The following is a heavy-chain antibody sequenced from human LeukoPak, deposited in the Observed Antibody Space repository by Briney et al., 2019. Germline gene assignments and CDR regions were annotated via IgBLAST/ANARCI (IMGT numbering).Heavy chain of an antibody. Sequence: SETLSLTCTVSGGSISSYYWSWIRQPPGKGLEWIGYIYYSGTTNYNPSLKSRVTISVDTSKNQFSLKLSSVTAADTAVYYCARGVLMSQLYFDYWGQGTLVTVSS. CDR2: IYYSGTT. V-gene: IGHV4-59*01. D-gene: IGHD6-13*01. CDR3: ARGVLMSQLYFDY. J-gene: IGHJ4*02. CDR1: GGSISSYY.